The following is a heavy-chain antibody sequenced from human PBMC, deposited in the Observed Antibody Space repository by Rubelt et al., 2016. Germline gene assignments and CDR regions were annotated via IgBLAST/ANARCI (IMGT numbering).Heavy chain of an antibody. D-gene: IGHD6-13*01. V-gene: IGHV4-34*01. CDR2: INHSGST. CDR1: YY. J-gene: IGHJ6*02. CDR3: ARDLLAGLDYYYYYGMDV. Sequence: YYWSWIRQPPGKGLEWIGEINHSGSTNYNPSLKSRVTISVDTSKNQFSLKLSSVTAADTAVYYCARDLLAGLDYYYYYGMDVWGQGTTVTVSS.